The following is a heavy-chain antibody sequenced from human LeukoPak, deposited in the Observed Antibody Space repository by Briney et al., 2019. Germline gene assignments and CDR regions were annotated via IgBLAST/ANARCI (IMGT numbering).Heavy chain of an antibody. J-gene: IGHJ4*02. D-gene: IGHD3-10*01. V-gene: IGHV3-23*01. CDR3: AKCSHLWFEET. Sequence: PGGSLRLSCAASGFIFSSYAMSWVRQAPGKGLEWVSVVSGSGGSTYYGDSVKGRFTISRDNSKNTVYLQMNSLRAEDTAVYYCAKCSHLWFEETWRQGTLVTVSS. CDR2: VSGSGGST. CDR1: GFIFSSYA.